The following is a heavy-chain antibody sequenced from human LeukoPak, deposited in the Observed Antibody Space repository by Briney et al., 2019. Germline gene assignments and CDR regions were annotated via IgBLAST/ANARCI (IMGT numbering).Heavy chain of an antibody. V-gene: IGHV1-8*01. Sequence: GASVKVSCKASGYTFTSYDINWVRQATGQGLEWMGWMNPNSGNTGYAQKFQGRVTMTRNTSISTAYIELSSLRYEDTAVYYCAREKGTTNWFDPWGQATLVTVSS. D-gene: IGHD1-26*01. CDR1: GYTFTSYD. CDR3: AREKGTTNWFDP. CDR2: MNPNSGNT. J-gene: IGHJ5*02.